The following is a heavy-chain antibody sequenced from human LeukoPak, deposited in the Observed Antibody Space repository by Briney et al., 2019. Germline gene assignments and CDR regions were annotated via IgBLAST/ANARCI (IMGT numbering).Heavy chain of an antibody. J-gene: IGHJ3*02. D-gene: IGHD2-15*01. CDR2: IYPGDSDT. Sequence: NLGESLKISCKGSGYSFTSYWIGWVRQMPGKGLEWMGIIYPGDSDTRYSPSFQGQVTISADKSISTAYLQWSSLKASDTAMYYCARQRCVSGRCYHTNVFDIWGQGTMVTISS. CDR1: GYSFTSYW. CDR3: ARQRCVSGRCYHTNVFDI. V-gene: IGHV5-51*01.